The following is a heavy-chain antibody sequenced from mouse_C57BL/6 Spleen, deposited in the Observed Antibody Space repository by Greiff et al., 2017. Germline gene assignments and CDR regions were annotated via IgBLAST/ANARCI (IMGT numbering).Heavy chain of an antibody. V-gene: IGHV1-81*01. CDR2: IYPRSGNT. J-gene: IGHJ3*01. CDR3: ARDGMAY. D-gene: IGHD1-1*01. CDR1: GYTFTSYG. Sequence: VQRVESGAELARPGASVKLSCKASGYTFTSYGISWVKQRTGQGLEWIGEIYPRSGNTYYNEKFKGKATLTADKSSSTAYMELRSLTSEDSAVYFCARDGMAYWGQGTLVTVSA.